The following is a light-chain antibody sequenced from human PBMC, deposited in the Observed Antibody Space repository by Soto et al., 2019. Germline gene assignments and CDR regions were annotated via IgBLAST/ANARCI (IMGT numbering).Light chain of an antibody. V-gene: IGLV1-40*01. CDR1: SSNIGAGYD. J-gene: IGLJ1*01. Sequence: QSVLTQPPSVSGAPGQRVTISCTGSSSNIGAGYDVHWYQQLPGTAPKLLIYVNSNRPSGVPVRFSGSKSGTSASLAITGLQAEDEDDDYCQSYDSSLSASYVFGTGTKLTVL. CDR2: VNS. CDR3: QSYDSSLSASYV.